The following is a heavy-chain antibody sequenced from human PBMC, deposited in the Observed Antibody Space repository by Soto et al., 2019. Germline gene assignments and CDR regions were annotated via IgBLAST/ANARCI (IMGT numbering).Heavy chain of an antibody. CDR3: ARGKLFPPFGEFVI. CDR1: GYTFTSYG. D-gene: IGHD3-10*01. Sequence: QVQLVQSGAEVKKPGASVKVSCKASGYTFTSYGISWVRQAPGQGLEWMGWISAYNGNTNYAQKLQGRVNMTSDTSTSTAYMELRSLRSDDTAGYYCARGKLFPPFGEFVIWGQGTLVTVSS. J-gene: IGHJ4*02. CDR2: ISAYNGNT. V-gene: IGHV1-18*01.